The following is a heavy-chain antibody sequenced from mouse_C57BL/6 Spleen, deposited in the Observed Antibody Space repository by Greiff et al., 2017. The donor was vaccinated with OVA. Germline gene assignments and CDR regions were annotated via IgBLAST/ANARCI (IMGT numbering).Heavy chain of an antibody. CDR2: IYPGDGDT. D-gene: IGHD5-1-1*01. Sequence: QVQLQQSGPELVKPGASVKISCKASGYAFSSSWMNWVKQRPGKGLEWIGRIYPGDGDTNYNGKFKGKATLTADKSSSTAYMQLSSLTSEDSAVYFCENTHPYYVDYWGQGTTLTVSS. V-gene: IGHV1-82*01. CDR1: GYAFSSSW. CDR3: ENTHPYYVDY. J-gene: IGHJ2*01.